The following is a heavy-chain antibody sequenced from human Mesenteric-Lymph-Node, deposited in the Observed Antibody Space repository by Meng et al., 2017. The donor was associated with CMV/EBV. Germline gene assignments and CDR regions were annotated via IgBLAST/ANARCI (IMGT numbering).Heavy chain of an antibody. Sequence: GSLRLSCAVYGGSFSGYYWSWIRQPPGKGLEWIGEINHSGSTNYNPSLKSRVTISVDTSKNQFSLKLSSVTAADTAVYYCARWGRVGAVTYWGQGTLVTVSS. D-gene: IGHD1-26*01. J-gene: IGHJ4*02. CDR1: GGSFSGYY. CDR3: ARWGRVGAVTY. V-gene: IGHV4-34*01. CDR2: INHSGST.